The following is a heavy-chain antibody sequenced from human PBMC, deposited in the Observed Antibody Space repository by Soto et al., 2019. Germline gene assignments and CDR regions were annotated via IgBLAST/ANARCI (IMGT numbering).Heavy chain of an antibody. V-gene: IGHV3-30-3*01. D-gene: IGHD1-1*01. J-gene: IGHJ6*02. CDR3: ARDGGSGTTEGSYYYYGMDV. Sequence: GGSLRLSCAASGFTFSSYAMHWVRQAPGKGLEWVAVISYDGSNKYYADSVKGRFTISRDNSKNTLYQQMNSLRAEDTAVYYCARDGGSGTTEGSYYYYGMDVWGQGTTVTVSS. CDR1: GFTFSSYA. CDR2: ISYDGSNK.